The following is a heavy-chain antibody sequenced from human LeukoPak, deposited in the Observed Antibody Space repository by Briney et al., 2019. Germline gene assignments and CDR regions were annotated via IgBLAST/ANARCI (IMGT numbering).Heavy chain of an antibody. D-gene: IGHD6-6*01. Sequence: KPSETQSLTCTVSGGSISSYYWSWIRQPAGKGLEWIGRIYTSGSTNYNPSLKSRVTMSVDTSKNQFSLKLSSVTAADTAVYYCARVRSAARPDGDYFDYWGQGTLVTVSS. CDR2: IYTSGST. CDR3: ARVRSAARPDGDYFDY. J-gene: IGHJ4*02. CDR1: GGSISSYY. V-gene: IGHV4-4*07.